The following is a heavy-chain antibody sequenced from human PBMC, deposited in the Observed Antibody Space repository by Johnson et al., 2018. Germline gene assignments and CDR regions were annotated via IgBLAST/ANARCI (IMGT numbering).Heavy chain of an antibody. CDR3: AKGEGYSILLRGLRH. J-gene: IGHJ1*01. Sequence: VQLVQSGGGLVQPGRSLRLSCAASGFIFDDYAMHWVRQAPGKGLEWVSGISWNSGTIGYADSVKGRFTISRDNAKNSLYLQMNSLRAEDTALYYCAKGEGYSILLRGLRHWGQGTLVTVSS. CDR1: GFIFDDYA. D-gene: IGHD1-26*01. CDR2: ISWNSGTI. V-gene: IGHV3-9*01.